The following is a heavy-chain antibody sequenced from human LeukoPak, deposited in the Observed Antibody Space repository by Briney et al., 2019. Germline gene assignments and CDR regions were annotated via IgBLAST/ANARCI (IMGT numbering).Heavy chain of an antibody. J-gene: IGHJ4*02. CDR1: GYTFTSYG. D-gene: IGHD3-9*01. CDR3: ARVSSDILTGYYNFDY. CDR2: ISAYNGNT. Sequence: ASVKVSCKASGYTFTSYGISWVRQAPGQGLEWMGWISAYNGNTNYAQKLQGRVTMTTDTSTSTAYMELSSLRSEDTAVYYCARVSSDILTGYYNFDYWGQGTLVTVSS. V-gene: IGHV1-18*01.